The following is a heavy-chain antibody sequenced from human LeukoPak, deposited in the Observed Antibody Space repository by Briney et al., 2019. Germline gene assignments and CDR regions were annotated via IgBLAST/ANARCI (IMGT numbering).Heavy chain of an antibody. D-gene: IGHD7-27*01. CDR3: ARLWARVGY. CDR1: GGSISSSSYY. CDR2: IYYSGST. J-gene: IGHJ4*02. Sequence: SETLSLTCTVSGGSISSSSYYWGWFRQPPGKGLEWIGSIYYSGSTYYNPSLKSRVTISVDTSKNQFSLKLSSVTAADTAVYYCARLWARVGYWGQGTLVTVSS. V-gene: IGHV4-39*01.